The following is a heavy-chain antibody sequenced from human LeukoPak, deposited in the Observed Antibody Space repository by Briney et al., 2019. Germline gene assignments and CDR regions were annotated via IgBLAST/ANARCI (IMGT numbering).Heavy chain of an antibody. J-gene: IGHJ4*02. CDR1: GGSISSYY. Sequence: SETLSLTCTVSGGSISSYYWSWIRQPPGKGLEWIGYIYYSGSTNYNPSLKSRVTISVDTSKNQFSLKLSSVTAEDTAVYYCASEFYCGGDCTIDYWGQGTLVTVSS. CDR2: IYYSGST. V-gene: IGHV4-59*01. CDR3: ASEFYCGGDCTIDY. D-gene: IGHD2-21*02.